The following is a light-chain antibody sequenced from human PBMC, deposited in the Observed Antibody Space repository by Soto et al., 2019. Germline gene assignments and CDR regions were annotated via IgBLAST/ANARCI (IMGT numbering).Light chain of an antibody. CDR2: LGS. V-gene: IGKV2-28*01. Sequence: DIVMTQSPLSLPFTPGEPASISCRSSQSLLHSNGNNYLDWYLQKPGQSPQLLIYLGSTRAAWVPDRFSGSGSDTDFTLNITRVEAEDVGIYYCMQARQTPFTFGQGTKLQVK. J-gene: IGKJ2*01. CDR3: MQARQTPFT. CDR1: QSLLHSNGNNY.